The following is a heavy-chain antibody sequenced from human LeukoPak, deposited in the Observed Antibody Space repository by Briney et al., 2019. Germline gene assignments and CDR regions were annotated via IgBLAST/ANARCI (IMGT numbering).Heavy chain of an antibody. J-gene: IGHJ4*02. V-gene: IGHV1-69*13. CDR2: IIPIFGTA. Sequence: ASVKVSCKASGGTFSSYAISWVRQAPGQGLEWMGGIIPIFGTANYAQKFQGRVTITADESTSTAYMELSSLRSEDTAVYYCARGRKAYYGGDCYSADFDYWGQGTLVTVSS. CDR3: ARGRKAYYGGDCYSADFDY. CDR1: GGTFSSYA. D-gene: IGHD2-21*02.